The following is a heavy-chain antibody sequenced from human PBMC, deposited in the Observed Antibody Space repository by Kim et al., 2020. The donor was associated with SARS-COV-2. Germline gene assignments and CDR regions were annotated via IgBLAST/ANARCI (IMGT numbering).Heavy chain of an antibody. J-gene: IGHJ5*02. CDR3: ARGASGYGNNWFDP. CDR1: GGSFSGYY. Sequence: SETLSLTCAVYGGSFSGYYWSWIRQPPGKGLEWIGEINHSGSTNYNPSLKSRVTISVDTSKNQFSLKLSSVTAADTAVYYCARGASGYGNNWFDPWGQGTLVTVSS. D-gene: IGHD5-12*01. CDR2: INHSGST. V-gene: IGHV4-34*01.